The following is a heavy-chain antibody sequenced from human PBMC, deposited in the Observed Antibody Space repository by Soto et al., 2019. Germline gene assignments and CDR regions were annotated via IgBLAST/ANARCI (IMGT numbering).Heavy chain of an antibody. Sequence: ASVKVSCKASGGTFSSYTISWVRQAPGQGLEWMGRIIPILGIANYAQKFQGRVTITADKSTSTAYMELSSLRSEDTAVYYCARDRYCSSTSCYQDDWSNWFDPWGQGTLVTVSS. D-gene: IGHD2-2*01. V-gene: IGHV1-69*04. CDR1: GGTFSSYT. CDR3: ARDRYCSSTSCYQDDWSNWFDP. J-gene: IGHJ5*02. CDR2: IIPILGIA.